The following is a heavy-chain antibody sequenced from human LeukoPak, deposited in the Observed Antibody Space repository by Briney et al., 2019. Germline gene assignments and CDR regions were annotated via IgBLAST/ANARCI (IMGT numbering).Heavy chain of an antibody. CDR1: GFTLSSYG. CDR2: ISYDGSNK. V-gene: IGHV3-30*18. J-gene: IGHJ4*02. CDR3: AKDVYDMGYFDY. Sequence: PGGSLRLSCVASGFTLSSYGMHWVRQAPGKGLEWVAVISYDGSNKYYADSVKGRFTISRDNSKNTLYLQMNSLRAEDTAVYYCAKDVYDMGYFDYWGQGTLVTVSS. D-gene: IGHD3-22*01.